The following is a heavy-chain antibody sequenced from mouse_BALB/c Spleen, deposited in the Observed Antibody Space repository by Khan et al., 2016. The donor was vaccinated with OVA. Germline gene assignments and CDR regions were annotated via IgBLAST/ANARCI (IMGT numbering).Heavy chain of an antibody. D-gene: IGHD2-3*01. J-gene: IGHJ2*01. CDR2: INPSSGYT. Sequence: VQLQESGAELARPGASVKMSCKASGYTFTSYTMHWVKQRPGQGLEWIGYINPSSGYTKYNQKFKDKATLTADKSSSTAYMQLSSLTSEDSAVYCCEGTHDGWGQGSTLTVSS. CDR1: GYTFTSYT. V-gene: IGHV1-4*01. CDR3: EGTHDG.